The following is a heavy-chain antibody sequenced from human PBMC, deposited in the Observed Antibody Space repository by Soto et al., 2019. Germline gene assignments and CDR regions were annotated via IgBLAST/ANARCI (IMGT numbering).Heavy chain of an antibody. D-gene: IGHD2-2*01. J-gene: IGHJ5*02. Sequence: QVQLVQSGGEVKRPGASVKVSCKTSGYTFSNYGITWVRQAPVQPLEWLGWISPYGDGTNYAQKFQGRVSMTTDTSTTTAYMELRSLRSDDTAVYYCARVVPGAEAWFGPWGQGTLVTVSS. V-gene: IGHV1-18*01. CDR1: GYTFSNYG. CDR3: ARVVPGAEAWFGP. CDR2: ISPYGDGT.